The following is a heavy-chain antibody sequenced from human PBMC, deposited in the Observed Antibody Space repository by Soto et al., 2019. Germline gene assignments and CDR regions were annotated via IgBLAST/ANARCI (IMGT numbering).Heavy chain of an antibody. D-gene: IGHD3-3*01. Sequence: GGSLRLSCAASGFTFSNYGMHWVRQAPGKGLEWVTVISYDGSTKYYADSVKGRFTISRDSSKNTLYLQMNSLRAEDTAVYYCARGVNYDIWSAYSYWGQGTQVTVSS. V-gene: IGHV3-30*03. CDR2: ISYDGSTK. CDR3: ARGVNYDIWSAYSY. CDR1: GFTFSNYG. J-gene: IGHJ4*02.